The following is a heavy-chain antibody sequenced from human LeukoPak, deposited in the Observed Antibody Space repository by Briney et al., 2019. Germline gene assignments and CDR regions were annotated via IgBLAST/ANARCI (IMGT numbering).Heavy chain of an antibody. CDR1: GGSIRNAY. Sequence: SETLSLTCAVSGGSIRNAYWSWIRQPPGKGLEWIGYISYSGNTNYNPSLKSRVTISVDTSKNQFSLKLSSVTAADTAVYSCARGGVNPYYFDYSGQGTLVTVST. CDR2: ISYSGNT. CDR3: ARGGVNPYYFDY. D-gene: IGHD3-16*01. V-gene: IGHV4-59*08. J-gene: IGHJ4*02.